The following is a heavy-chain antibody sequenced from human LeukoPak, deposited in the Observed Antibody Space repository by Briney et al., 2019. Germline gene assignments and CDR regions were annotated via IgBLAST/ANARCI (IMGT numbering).Heavy chain of an antibody. CDR1: EFTVSSNY. CDR3: ARDSGVCSGGSCYDY. J-gene: IGHJ4*02. Sequence: PGGSLRLSCAASEFTVSSNYMSWVRQAPGKGLEWVSVIYSGGNTYYADSVKGRLTISRDNSKNTLSLQMNSLRADDTAVYYCARDSGVCSGGSCYDYWGQGTLVTVSS. V-gene: IGHV3-53*01. CDR2: IYSGGNT. D-gene: IGHD2-15*01.